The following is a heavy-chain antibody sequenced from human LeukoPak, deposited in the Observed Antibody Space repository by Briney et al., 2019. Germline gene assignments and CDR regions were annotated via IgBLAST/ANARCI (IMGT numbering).Heavy chain of an antibody. D-gene: IGHD5-18*01. Sequence: GGSLRLSCAASGFTVSSNYMSWVRQAPGKGLEWVSVIYSGGSTYYADSVKGRFTISRDNSKNTLYLQMNSLRAEDTAVYYCARGGVTDPYYFDYWGQGTLVTVSS. V-gene: IGHV3-53*01. CDR3: ARGGVTDPYYFDY. J-gene: IGHJ4*02. CDR1: GFTVSSNY. CDR2: IYSGGST.